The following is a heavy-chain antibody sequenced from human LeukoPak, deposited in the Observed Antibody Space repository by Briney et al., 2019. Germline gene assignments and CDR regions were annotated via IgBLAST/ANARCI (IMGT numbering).Heavy chain of an antibody. Sequence: PGGSLRLSCAASGFTFSSYGMHWVRQAPGKGLEWVAVIWYDGSNKYYADSVKGRFTISRDNSKNTLYLQMNSLRAEDTAVYYCAKGSYDSSGSGPNWGQGTLVTVSS. V-gene: IGHV3-33*06. CDR1: GFTFSSYG. CDR3: AKGSYDSSGSGPN. CDR2: IWYDGSNK. D-gene: IGHD3-22*01. J-gene: IGHJ4*02.